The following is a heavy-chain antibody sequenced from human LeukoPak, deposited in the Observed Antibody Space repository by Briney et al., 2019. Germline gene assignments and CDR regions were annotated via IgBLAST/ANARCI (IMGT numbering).Heavy chain of an antibody. CDR1: GFTFSSYA. J-gene: IGHJ3*02. D-gene: IGHD3-3*01. CDR3: ANHMLYTIFGVGYAFDI. V-gene: IGHV3-23*01. Sequence: GGSLRLSCAASGFTFSSYAMSWVRQAPGKGLEWVSAISGSGGSTYYADSVKGRFTISRDNSKNTLYLQMNSLRAEDTAVYYCANHMLYTIFGVGYAFDIWGQGTMVTVSS. CDR2: ISGSGGST.